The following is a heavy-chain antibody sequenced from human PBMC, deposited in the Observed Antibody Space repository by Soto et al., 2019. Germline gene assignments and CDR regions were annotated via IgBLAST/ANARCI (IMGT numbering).Heavy chain of an antibody. CDR3: ARLWVGSGWPFDS. CDR2: IYYSGST. CDR1: GGSISSSSYY. J-gene: IGHJ4*02. Sequence: ASETLSLTCTVSGGSISSSSYYWGWIRQPPGKGREWIGSIYYSGSTYYNPSLKSRVTISVDTAKNQFSLKLSSVTAADTAVYYCARLWVGSGWPFDSWGQGTLVTVSS. D-gene: IGHD6-19*01. V-gene: IGHV4-39*01.